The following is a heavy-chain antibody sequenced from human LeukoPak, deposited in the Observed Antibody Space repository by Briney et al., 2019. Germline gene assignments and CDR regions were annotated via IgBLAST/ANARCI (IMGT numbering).Heavy chain of an antibody. Sequence: GGSLRLSCVASGLTFYDYGMSWVRRAPGKGLEWVSGINWNGGTTTYADSVKGRFTIARDNAKNSLYLQMNSLRVEDTAFYYCARNSGANVYTYSFQYWGRGTLVTVSS. J-gene: IGHJ4*02. CDR3: ARNSGANVYTYSFQY. CDR2: INWNGGTT. V-gene: IGHV3-20*04. D-gene: IGHD1-26*01. CDR1: GLTFYDYG.